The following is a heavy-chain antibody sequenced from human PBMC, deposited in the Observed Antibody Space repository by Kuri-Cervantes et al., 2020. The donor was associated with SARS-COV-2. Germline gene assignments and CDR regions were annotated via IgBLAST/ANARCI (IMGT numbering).Heavy chain of an antibody. J-gene: IGHJ4*02. CDR1: GFTFSSYG. CDR3: VKDHFGLAASPGQVAFDY. Sequence: GGSLRLSCAAAGFTFSSYGMHWVRQAPGKGLEWVAFIRYDGSNKYYADSVKGRFTISRDNSKNTLYLQMNSLRAEDTAVYYCVKDHFGLAASPGQVAFDYWGQGTLVTVSS. D-gene: IGHD6-13*01. V-gene: IGHV3-30*02. CDR2: IRYDGSNK.